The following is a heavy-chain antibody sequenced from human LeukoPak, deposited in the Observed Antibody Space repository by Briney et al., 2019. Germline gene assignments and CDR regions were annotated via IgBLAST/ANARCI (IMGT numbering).Heavy chain of an antibody. CDR2: IYSGGST. Sequence: GSLRLSCAASGFTVSSNYMTWVRQAPGKGLEWVSVIYSGGSTYYADSVKGRFTISRDNSKNTLYLQMNSLRAEDTAVYYCARAFNYYYGSGSYFHWGQGTLVTVSS. CDR1: GFTVSSNY. CDR3: ARAFNYYYGSGSYFH. J-gene: IGHJ4*02. V-gene: IGHV3-66*01. D-gene: IGHD3-10*01.